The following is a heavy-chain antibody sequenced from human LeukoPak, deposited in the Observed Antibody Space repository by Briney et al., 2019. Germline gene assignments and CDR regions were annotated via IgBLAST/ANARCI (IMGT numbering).Heavy chain of an antibody. CDR3: ARGKFSSSWYDVAVPYDY. J-gene: IGHJ4*02. D-gene: IGHD6-13*01. CDR1: GGSFSGYY. V-gene: IGHV4-34*01. CDR2: INHSGST. Sequence: KASETLSLTCAVYGGSFSGYYWSWIRQPPGKGLEWIGEINHSGSTNYNPSLKGRVTISVDTSKNQFSLKLSSVTAADTAVYYCARGKFSSSWYDVAVPYDYWGQGTLVTVSS.